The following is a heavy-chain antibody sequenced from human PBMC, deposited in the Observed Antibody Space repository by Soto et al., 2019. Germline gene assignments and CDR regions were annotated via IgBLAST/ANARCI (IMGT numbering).Heavy chain of an antibody. CDR2: INAGNGYT. J-gene: IGHJ4*02. V-gene: IGHV1-3*01. CDR1: GYSFTDYD. CDR3: SRASYHILTGITSLSYFDY. D-gene: IGHD3-9*01. Sequence: ASVKVSCKTSGYSFTDYDIHWVRQAAGQGLEWMGWINAGNGYTKYSHKFQGRVTISRDTSASTVYMELSSLRSEDTAVFFCSRASYHILTGITSLSYFDYWGQGTLVTVSS.